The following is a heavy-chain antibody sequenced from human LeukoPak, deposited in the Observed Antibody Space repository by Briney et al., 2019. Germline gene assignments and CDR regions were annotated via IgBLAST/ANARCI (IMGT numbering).Heavy chain of an antibody. CDR1: GGSFSGYY. J-gene: IGHJ4*02. CDR2: LSHNRRP. Sequence: PSETLSLTCAVYGGSFSGYYWTWIRQPPGGGLEWIGELSHNRRPFYNPSLKSRATISEATPSSQFSLKLSSVTAADTAIYYCVYSPSKYGLVFHFDYWGQGSPVTVSS. CDR3: VYSPSKYGLVFHFDY. D-gene: IGHD3/OR15-3a*01. V-gene: IGHV4-34*01.